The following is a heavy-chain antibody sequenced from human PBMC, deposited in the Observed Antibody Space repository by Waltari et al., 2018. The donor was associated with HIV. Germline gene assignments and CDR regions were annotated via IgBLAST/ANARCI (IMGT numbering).Heavy chain of an antibody. Sequence: DVQLMESGGGLVKPAGSLRLSCAPSVLTFSHAWMTWVRQAPGKGMEWVGRIKSKAEGVTTDYAAPLKGRFTISRDDSKNTLYLQMNGLKSEDTAVYHCTTSTYDSNGYFDYWGQGTLVIVSS. J-gene: IGHJ4*02. CDR1: VLTFSHAW. D-gene: IGHD3-22*01. CDR3: TTSTYDSNGYFDY. CDR2: IKSKAEGVTT. V-gene: IGHV3-15*01.